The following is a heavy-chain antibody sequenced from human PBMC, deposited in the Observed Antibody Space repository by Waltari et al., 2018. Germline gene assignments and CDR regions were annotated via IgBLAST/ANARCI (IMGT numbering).Heavy chain of an antibody. Sequence: EVQLVQSGAEVKKPGATVKISCKASGYTFTDYYMHWVQQAPGKGLEWMGRCDPEDGETIYAEKFQGRVTMTRDTSISTAYMELSRLRSDDTAVYYCAREGSGIVPKGWFDPWGQGTLVTVSS. CDR1: GYTFTDYY. D-gene: IGHD3-10*01. J-gene: IGHJ5*02. CDR2: CDPEDGET. CDR3: AREGSGIVPKGWFDP. V-gene: IGHV1-69-2*01.